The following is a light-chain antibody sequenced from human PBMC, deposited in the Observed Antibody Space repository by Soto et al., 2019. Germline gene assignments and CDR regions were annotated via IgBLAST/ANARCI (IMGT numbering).Light chain of an antibody. CDR1: SSNIGAGYD. V-gene: IGLV1-40*01. CDR3: QSYDRSLSGYVV. Sequence: QSVLTQPPSVSGAPGQRVTISCTGSSSNIGAGYDVPWYQQLPGTAPKLLVYGNSNRPSGVPDRFSGSKSGTSASLALTGLQAEDEADYYCQSYDRSLSGYVVFGGGNKLTV. CDR2: GNS. J-gene: IGLJ2*01.